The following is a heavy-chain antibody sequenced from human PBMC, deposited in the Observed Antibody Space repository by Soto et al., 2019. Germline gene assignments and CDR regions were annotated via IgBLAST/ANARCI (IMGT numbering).Heavy chain of an antibody. J-gene: IGHJ4*02. V-gene: IGHV1-69*02. CDR1: GGTFSSYT. CDR2: SIPMLGMS. CDR3: ATNFGSGSAHFAY. D-gene: IGHD3-10*01. Sequence: QVQLVQSGPEVKKPGSSVRVSCTASGGTFSSYTINWVRQVPGQGPEWMGRSIPMLGMSNYAQKFQGRVMMIADKSTNTVYMELSSLRSEATAIYYCATNFGSGSAHFAYWGQGTLVTVSS.